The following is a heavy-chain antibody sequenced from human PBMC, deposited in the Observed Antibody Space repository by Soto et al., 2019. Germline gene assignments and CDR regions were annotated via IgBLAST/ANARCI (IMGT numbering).Heavy chain of an antibody. Sequence: QVTLKESGPVLVKPTETLTLTCTVSGFSLSNARMGVSWIRQPPGKALEWLAHIFSNDEKSYSTSLKSRLTIXKXTFXSQVVLTMTNMDPVDTATYYCARNDYSGYDYYFDYWGQGTLVTVSS. CDR1: GFSLSNARMG. CDR2: IFSNDEK. D-gene: IGHD5-12*01. V-gene: IGHV2-26*01. CDR3: ARNDYSGYDYYFDY. J-gene: IGHJ4*02.